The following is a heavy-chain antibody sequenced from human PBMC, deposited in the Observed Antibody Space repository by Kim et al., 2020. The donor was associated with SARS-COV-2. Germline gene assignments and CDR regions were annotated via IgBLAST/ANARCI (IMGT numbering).Heavy chain of an antibody. Sequence: RYTPPFQGQVTISADTSISTAYLQWSSLKASDTAMYYCARDFRGNWYFDLWGRGTLVTVSS. J-gene: IGHJ2*01. CDR3: ARDFRGNWYFDL. V-gene: IGHV5-51*01.